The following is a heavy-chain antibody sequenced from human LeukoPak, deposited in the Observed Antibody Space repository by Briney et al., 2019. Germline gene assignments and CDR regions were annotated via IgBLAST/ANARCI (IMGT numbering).Heavy chain of an antibody. J-gene: IGHJ4*02. D-gene: IGHD6-13*01. CDR2: VFDSGGT. Sequence: SETLSLTCTVSGGSISNYWWSWIRQPPGKGLEWIGYVFDSGGTNYNPSLKSRVTISVDTSKKQFSLKLSSVTAADTPVYYCAREYSSSWNYFDYWGQGTLVTVSS. V-gene: IGHV4-59*01. CDR1: GGSISNYW. CDR3: AREYSSSWNYFDY.